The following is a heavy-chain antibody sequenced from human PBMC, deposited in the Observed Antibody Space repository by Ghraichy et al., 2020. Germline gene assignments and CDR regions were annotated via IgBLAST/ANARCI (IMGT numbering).Heavy chain of an antibody. V-gene: IGHV4-39*01. CDR2: IYYSGST. CDR3: ARHKGIVVVVAATPSAFDL. D-gene: IGHD2-15*01. J-gene: IGHJ3*01. Sequence: SETLSLTCTVSGGSISSSSYYWGWIRQPPGKGLEWIGRIYYSGSTYYNPSLKSRVTISVDTSKNPFSLKLSSVTAADPAVYYGARHKGIVVVVAATPSAFDLWGQGTMVTVSS. CDR1: GGSISSSSYY.